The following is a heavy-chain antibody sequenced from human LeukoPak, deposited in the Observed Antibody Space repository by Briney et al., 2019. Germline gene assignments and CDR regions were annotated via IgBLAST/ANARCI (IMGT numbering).Heavy chain of an antibody. CDR2: IRYDGSTQ. J-gene: IGHJ3*01. Sequence: GGSLRLSCAASGLTFSSYGMHWVRQAPGKGLEWVAYIRYDGSTQYYADSVQGRFTISRDNTKNSLYLQIHNPRAEDTAIYYCARGGYCSGGLCYSANAFDVWGQGTMVAVSS. CDR1: GLTFSSYG. V-gene: IGHV3-30*02. D-gene: IGHD2-15*01. CDR3: ARGGYCSGGLCYSANAFDV.